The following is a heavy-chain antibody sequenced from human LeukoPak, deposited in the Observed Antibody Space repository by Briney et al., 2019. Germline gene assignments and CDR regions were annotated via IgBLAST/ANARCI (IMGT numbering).Heavy chain of an antibody. Sequence: GGSLRLSCAASGFTFSSYWMHWVRQAPGKGLAWVSRINSDGRSTNYADSVKGRFTISRDNAKNTLYLQMNSLRAEDTAVYYCARASAAGIMLDSWGQGTLVTVSS. D-gene: IGHD6-13*01. J-gene: IGHJ4*02. V-gene: IGHV3-74*01. CDR2: INSDGRST. CDR1: GFTFSSYW. CDR3: ARASAAGIMLDS.